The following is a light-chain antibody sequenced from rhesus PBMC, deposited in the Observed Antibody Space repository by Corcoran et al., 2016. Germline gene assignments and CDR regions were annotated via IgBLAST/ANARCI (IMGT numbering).Light chain of an antibody. CDR2: DAS. J-gene: IGKJ1*01. CDR1: QGISSY. V-gene: IGKV1-38*01. Sequence: DIQLTQSPSSLSASVGDRVTITCRASQGISSYLAWYQQKSGKAPKLRIYDASNLQSGVPTRFSGSGDGTEITLTISSLQPEDFATYYCQQRNSYPRTFGQGTKVEIK. CDR3: QQRNSYPRT.